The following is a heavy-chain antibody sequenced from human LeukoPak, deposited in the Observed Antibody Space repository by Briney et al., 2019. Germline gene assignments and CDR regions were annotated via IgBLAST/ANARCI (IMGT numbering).Heavy chain of an antibody. V-gene: IGHV3-48*01. Sequence: DPGGSLRLSCAASGFTFSSYSMNWVRQAPGKGLEWVSYISSSSSTIYYADSVKGRFTISRDNAKNSLYLQMNSLRAEDTAVYYCANAGYGSGSYFSDYWGQGTLVTVSS. CDR3: ANAGYGSGSYFSDY. J-gene: IGHJ4*02. CDR1: GFTFSSYS. D-gene: IGHD3-10*01. CDR2: ISSSSSTI.